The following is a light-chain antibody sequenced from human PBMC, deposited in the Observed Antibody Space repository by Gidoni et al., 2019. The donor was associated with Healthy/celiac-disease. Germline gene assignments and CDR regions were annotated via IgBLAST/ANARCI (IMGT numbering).Light chain of an antibody. CDR3: QQYNNWPLFT. CDR1: QSVRSN. V-gene: IGKV3-15*01. J-gene: IGKJ3*01. CDR2: GAS. Sequence: EIVMTQSPATLSVSPGERATLSCRASQSVRSNLAWYQQKPGQAPRLLNYGASTRATGIPARFSGSGSGTEFTLTISSLQSEDFAVYYCQQYNNWPLFTFGPGTKVDIK.